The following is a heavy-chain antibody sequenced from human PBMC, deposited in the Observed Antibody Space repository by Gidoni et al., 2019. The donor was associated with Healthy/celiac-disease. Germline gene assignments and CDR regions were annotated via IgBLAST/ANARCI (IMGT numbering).Heavy chain of an antibody. Sequence: EVQLVESGGGLVKPGGSLRLSCAASGFTFSSYSMNWVRQAPGKGLEWVSSISSSSSYIYYAASVKGRFPLSRDNAKNSLYLQMNSLRAEDTAVYYCAREGRINIPVGMDVWGQGTTVTVSS. CDR3: AREGRINIPVGMDV. J-gene: IGHJ6*02. CDR2: ISSSSSYI. CDR1: GFTFSSYS. V-gene: IGHV3-21*01.